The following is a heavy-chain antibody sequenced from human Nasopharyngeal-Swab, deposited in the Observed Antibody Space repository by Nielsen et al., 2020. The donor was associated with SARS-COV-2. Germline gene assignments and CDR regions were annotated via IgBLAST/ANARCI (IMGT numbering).Heavy chain of an antibody. Sequence: GGSLRLSCAASGFTFSSYAMSWVRQAPGKGLEWVANIKQDGSEKYYVDSVKGRFTISRDNAKNSLYLQMNSLRAEDTAVYYCARDSTIAVAGTLLYYYYYYMDVWGKGTTVAVSS. J-gene: IGHJ6*03. CDR3: ARDSTIAVAGTLLYYYYYYMDV. V-gene: IGHV3-7*01. CDR1: GFTFSSYA. CDR2: IKQDGSEK. D-gene: IGHD6-19*01.